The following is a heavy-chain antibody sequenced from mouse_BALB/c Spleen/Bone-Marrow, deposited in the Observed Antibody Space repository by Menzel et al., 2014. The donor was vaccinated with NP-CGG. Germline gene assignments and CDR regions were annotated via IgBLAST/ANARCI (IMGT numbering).Heavy chain of an antibody. V-gene: IGHV4-1*02. CDR2: INPDSSTI. CDR1: GVDSSGYW. Sequence: EAGGVDSSGYWMSWVRQAPGKGLEWIGEINPDSSTINYTPSLKDKFIISRDNAKNTLYLQMSKVRSEDTALYYCARLGYYGTMDYWGRGTSVTVSS. D-gene: IGHD1-1*01. J-gene: IGHJ4*01. CDR3: ARLGYYGTMDY.